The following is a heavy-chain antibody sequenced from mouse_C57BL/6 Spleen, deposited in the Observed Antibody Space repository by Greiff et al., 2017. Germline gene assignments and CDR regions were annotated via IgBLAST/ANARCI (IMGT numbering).Heavy chain of an antibody. J-gene: IGHJ3*01. Sequence: VQLKESGGGLVKPGGSLKLSCAASGFTFSSYAMSWVRQTPEKRLEWVATISDGGSYTYYPDNVKGRFTISRDNAKNNLYLQMSHLKSEDTAMYYCAREGYGSSFAYWGQGTLVTVSA. V-gene: IGHV5-4*01. D-gene: IGHD1-1*01. CDR1: GFTFSSYA. CDR2: ISDGGSYT. CDR3: AREGYGSSFAY.